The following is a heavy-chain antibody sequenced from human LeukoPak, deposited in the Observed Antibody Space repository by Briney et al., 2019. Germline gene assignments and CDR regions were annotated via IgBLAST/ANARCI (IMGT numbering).Heavy chain of an antibody. CDR2: IYSGGST. CDR3: AXDLGGSYGDYDY. D-gene: IGHD4-17*01. J-gene: IGHJ4*02. CDR1: GFTXNNAW. V-gene: IGHV3-66*01. Sequence: XXXXSGFTXNNAWMSWVRQAPGKGLEWVSVIYSGGSTYYADSVKGRFTISRDNSKNTLYLQMNSLRAEDTAVYYCAXDLGGSYGDYDYWGQGTLVTVSS.